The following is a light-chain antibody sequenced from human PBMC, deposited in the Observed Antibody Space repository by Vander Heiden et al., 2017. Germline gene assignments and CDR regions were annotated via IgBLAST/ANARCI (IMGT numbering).Light chain of an antibody. J-gene: IGLJ3*02. CDR2: SND. V-gene: IGLV1-44*01. Sequence: QSVLTQPPSASAPPGQTVTISCSGSGSNIGYNIVNWYQQLPGTAPKLLIYSNDERPSWVPDRFSGSKSGTSASLAIRGLQSEDEALYYCTSWDDSLTGWLFGGGTMLTVL. CDR1: GSNIGYNI. CDR3: TSWDDSLTGWL.